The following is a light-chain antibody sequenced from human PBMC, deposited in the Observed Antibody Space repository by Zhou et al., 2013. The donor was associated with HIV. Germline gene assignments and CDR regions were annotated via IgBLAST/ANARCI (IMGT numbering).Light chain of an antibody. J-gene: IGKJ2*01. CDR1: QGISSY. CDR2: AAS. Sequence: DIQLTQSPSFLSASVGDRVTITCRASQGISSYLAWYQQKPGKAPKLLIYAASTLQSGVPSRFSGSGSGTDYTLTISSLQPEDFATYYCQQAHSFPYTFGQGTKAGDQT. CDR3: QQAHSFPYT. V-gene: IGKV1-9*01.